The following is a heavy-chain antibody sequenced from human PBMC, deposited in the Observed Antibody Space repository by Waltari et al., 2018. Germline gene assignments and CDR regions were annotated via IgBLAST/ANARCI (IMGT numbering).Heavy chain of an antibody. CDR2: INHSGST. V-gene: IGHV4-34*01. J-gene: IGHJ5*02. CDR3: AILGAKRRGGDAP. CDR1: GGSFSGYY. D-gene: IGHD2-21*02. Sequence: QVQLQQWGAGLLKPSETLSLTCAAYGGSFSGYYWSWIRQPPGKGLEWIGEINHSGSTNYNPSLKSRVTISVDTSKNQFSLKLSSVTAADTAVYYCAILGAKRRGGDAPWGQGTLVTVSS.